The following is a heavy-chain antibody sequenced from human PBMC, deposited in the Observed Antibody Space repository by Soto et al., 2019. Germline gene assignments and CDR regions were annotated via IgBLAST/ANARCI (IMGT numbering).Heavy chain of an antibody. CDR2: IKQDGSEK. Sequence: GGSLRLSCAASGFTFSSYWMSWVRQAPGKGLEWVANIKQDGSEKYYVDSVKGRFTISRDNAKNSLYLQMNSLRAEDTAVYYCARDSPTADTVAYKYYYYMDVWGKGTTVTVSS. D-gene: IGHD4-17*01. J-gene: IGHJ6*03. CDR1: GFTFSSYW. V-gene: IGHV3-7*01. CDR3: ARDSPTADTVAYKYYYYMDV.